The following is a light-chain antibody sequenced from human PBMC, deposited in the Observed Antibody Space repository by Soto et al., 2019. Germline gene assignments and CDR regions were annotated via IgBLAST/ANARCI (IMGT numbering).Light chain of an antibody. Sequence: YLNWYQQKPGEAPKLLIYAASRLQSGVPSRFSGSASGTDFTLTINTLQPEDIATYYCQQSYSTPRFGGGTKVDIK. CDR2: AAS. CDR1: Y. J-gene: IGKJ4*01. V-gene: IGKV1-39*01. CDR3: QQSYSTPR.